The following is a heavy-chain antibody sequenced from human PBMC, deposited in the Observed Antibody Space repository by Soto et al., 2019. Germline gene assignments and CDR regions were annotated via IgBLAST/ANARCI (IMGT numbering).Heavy chain of an antibody. D-gene: IGHD6-19*01. CDR3: VKSLVQVAGADY. CDR2: ISGSAITI. Sequence: XGCLSLSCAASGFTFSDYAMGGVRQAPGKGLEWVSTISGSAITIYYADSVKGRFTISRDNSKNTLYLQMNSLRVDDTAVYYCVKSLVQVAGADYYGQRTLVTVSS. V-gene: IGHV3-23*01. CDR1: GFTFSDYA. J-gene: IGHJ4*02.